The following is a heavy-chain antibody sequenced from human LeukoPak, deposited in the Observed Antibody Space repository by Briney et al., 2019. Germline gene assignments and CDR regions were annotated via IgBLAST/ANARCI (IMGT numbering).Heavy chain of an antibody. D-gene: IGHD3-22*01. V-gene: IGHV1-2*02. CDR2: INPNSGGT. CDR1: GYTFTGYY. CDR3: ARGIYYYDSSGYFQNSGYYGMDV. J-gene: IGHJ6*02. Sequence: GASVKVSCKASGYTFTGYYMHWVRQAPGQGLEWMGWINPNSGGTNYAQKFQGRVTMTRDTSISTAYMELSRLRSDDTAVYYCARGIYYYDSSGYFQNSGYYGMDVWGQGTTVTVSS.